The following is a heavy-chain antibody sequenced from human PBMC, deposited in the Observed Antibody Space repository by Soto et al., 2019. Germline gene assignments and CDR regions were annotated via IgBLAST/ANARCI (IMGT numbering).Heavy chain of an antibody. D-gene: IGHD3-22*01. CDR2: ISYDGSNK. CDR1: GFTFSSYG. J-gene: IGHJ4*02. V-gene: IGHV3-30*18. CDR3: AKARAYYYDSSALGDY. Sequence: GGSLRLSCAASGFTFSSYGMHWVRQAPGKGLEWVAVISYDGSNKYYADSVKGRFTISRDNSKNTLYLQMNSLRAEDTAVYYCAKARAYYYDSSALGDYWGQGTLVTVSS.